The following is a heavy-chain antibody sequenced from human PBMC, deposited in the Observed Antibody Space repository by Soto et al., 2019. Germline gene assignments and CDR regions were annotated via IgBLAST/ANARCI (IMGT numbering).Heavy chain of an antibody. D-gene: IGHD2-2*03. V-gene: IGHV1-69*13. J-gene: IGHJ6*02. CDR1: GGTFSSYA. Sequence: SVKVSCKASGGTFSSYAISWVRQAPGQGLEWMGGIIPIFGTANYAQKFQGRVTITADESTSTAYMELSSLRSEDTAVYYCARGGYCSSTSCHYYYYYGMDVWGQGTTVTVSS. CDR2: IIPIFGTA. CDR3: ARGGYCSSTSCHYYYYYGMDV.